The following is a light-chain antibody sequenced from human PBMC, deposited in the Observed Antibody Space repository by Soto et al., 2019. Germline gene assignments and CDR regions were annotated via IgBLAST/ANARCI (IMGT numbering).Light chain of an antibody. J-gene: IGKJ4*01. V-gene: IGKV3-15*01. CDR3: QQYNKGPPLT. CDR1: ESVGNN. CDR2: AVS. Sequence: EIVMTQSPATVSVSPGERATLSCRARESVGNNLAWYQQKPGQAPRLLIYAVSTRSTGVAARFSGSGSGTEFTLTISSLQSEDSAVYYCQQYNKGPPLTFGGGTKVEIK.